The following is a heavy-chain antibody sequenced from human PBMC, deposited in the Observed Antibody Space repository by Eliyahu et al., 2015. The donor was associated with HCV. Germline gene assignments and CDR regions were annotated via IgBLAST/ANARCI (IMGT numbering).Heavy chain of an antibody. Sequence: LEWMGGIIPIFGTANYAQKFQGRVTITADESTSTAYMELSSLRSEDTAVYYCARGATKMISGPTAGWFDPWGQGTLVTVSS. D-gene: IGHD2-15*01. CDR3: ARGATKMISGPTAGWFDP. J-gene: IGHJ5*02. CDR2: IIPIFGTA. V-gene: IGHV1-69*01.